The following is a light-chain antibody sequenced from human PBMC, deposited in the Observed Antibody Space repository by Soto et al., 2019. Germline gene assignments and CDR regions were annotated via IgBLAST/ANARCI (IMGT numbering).Light chain of an antibody. CDR3: QQYNSWRM. J-gene: IGKJ1*01. V-gene: IGKV3-15*01. Sequence: EMLMTQSPATLSVSPWERATLSFRASQSVGSSLAWCQQNPGRAPRLLIYGASARASGIPARLSGSGSGTEFTLTISSLQSEDSAVYFGQQYNSWRMFGQGTKVDIK. CDR1: QSVGSS. CDR2: GAS.